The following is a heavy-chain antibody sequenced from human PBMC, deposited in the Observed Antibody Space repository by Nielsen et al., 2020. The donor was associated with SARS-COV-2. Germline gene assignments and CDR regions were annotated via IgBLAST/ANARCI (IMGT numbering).Heavy chain of an antibody. Sequence: GGSLRLSCAVSGFTFSSDWMSWVRQAPGKGLEWVANIKQDGSEKFYVDSVKGRFTISRDNAKNSLYLQMNSLRAEDTAVYYCARGDYSQFDYWGQGTLVTVSS. CDR3: ARGDYSQFDY. CDR1: GFTFSSDW. D-gene: IGHD4-11*01. CDR2: IKQDGSEK. J-gene: IGHJ4*02. V-gene: IGHV3-7*03.